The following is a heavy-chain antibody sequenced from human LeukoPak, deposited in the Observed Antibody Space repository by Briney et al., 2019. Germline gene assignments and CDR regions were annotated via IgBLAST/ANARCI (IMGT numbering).Heavy chain of an antibody. CDR3: AREGLAARRGAFDI. CDR2: VYYSGNT. D-gene: IGHD6-6*01. CDR1: GGSISSHF. Sequence: SETLSLTCSVSGGSISSHFWTWIRQPPGKGLEWIGYVYYSGNTNYNPSLRSRVTISIDTSKNQFSLNLKSVTAADTAIYYCAREGLAARRGAFDIWGQGTVVSVSS. J-gene: IGHJ3*02. V-gene: IGHV4-59*11.